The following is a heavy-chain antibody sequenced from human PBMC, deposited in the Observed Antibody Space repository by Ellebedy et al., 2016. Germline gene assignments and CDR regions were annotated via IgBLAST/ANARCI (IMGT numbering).Heavy chain of an antibody. J-gene: IGHJ4*02. CDR1: GGSISRYY. D-gene: IGHD3-10*01. CDR3: ARIGGVSFGERPIDY. Sequence: GSLRLSCIVSGGSISRYYWSWIRQPPGRGLEWIGNIYYTGTINYNPSLQSRVTISLDTSKNQFSLRLTYVTAADTAVYYCARIGGVSFGERPIDYWGQGTLVTVSS. V-gene: IGHV4-59*01. CDR2: IYYTGTI.